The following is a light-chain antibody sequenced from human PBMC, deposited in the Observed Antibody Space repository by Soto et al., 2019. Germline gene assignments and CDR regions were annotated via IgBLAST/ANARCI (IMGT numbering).Light chain of an antibody. Sequence: QAVLTQPPSVSGAPGRRVTISCTGCSSNIGAGCEVHWYQHLPGKAPKLLIYGNTNRPSGVPDRFSGSKSGTSASLAITGLQAEDEADYYCQSYDSSLSTSYVFGGGTK. CDR2: GNT. J-gene: IGLJ1*01. CDR3: QSYDSSLSTSYV. CDR1: SSNIGAGCE. V-gene: IGLV1-40*01.